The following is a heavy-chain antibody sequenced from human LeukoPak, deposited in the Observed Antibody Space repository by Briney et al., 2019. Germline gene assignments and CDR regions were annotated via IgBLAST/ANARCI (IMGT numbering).Heavy chain of an antibody. CDR2: IYHSGST. J-gene: IGHJ3*02. CDR1: GGSISSGGYS. Sequence: SETLSLTCAVSGGSISSGGYSWSWIRQPPGKGLEWIGYIYHSGSTYYNPSLKSRVTISVDRSKNQFSLKLSSVTAADTAVYYCARSYDDILTGPDAFDIWGQGTMVTVSS. D-gene: IGHD3-9*01. V-gene: IGHV4-30-2*01. CDR3: ARSYDDILTGPDAFDI.